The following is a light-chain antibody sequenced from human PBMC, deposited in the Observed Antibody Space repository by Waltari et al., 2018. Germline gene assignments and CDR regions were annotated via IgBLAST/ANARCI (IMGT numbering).Light chain of an antibody. J-gene: IGLJ3*02. CDR1: SSDVGVYNY. V-gene: IGLV2-14*01. Sequence: QSALTQPASVSGSPGQSITISCTLTSSDVGVYNYVSWYQHHPGKVPKLMIYEVSKRPSGVSNRFSGSKSGYTASLTISGLQAEDEADYYCSSFTRSSTFLFGGGTKVTVL. CDR3: SSFTRSSTFL. CDR2: EVS.